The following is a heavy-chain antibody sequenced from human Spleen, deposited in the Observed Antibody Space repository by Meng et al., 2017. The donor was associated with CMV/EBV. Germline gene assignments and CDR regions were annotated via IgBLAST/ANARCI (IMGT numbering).Heavy chain of an antibody. J-gene: IGHJ4*02. CDR3: AREVGAGGIVVVAAAQSRYFDY. CDR1: YF. CDR2: RDHRGGP. Sequence: YFGGGPRRSPGDGPKWIGNRDHRGGPKYNPSLKGRAALSVAVSKNQFSLKLGSVTAADRAVYYCAREVGAGGIVVVAAAQSRYFDYWGQGTLVTVSS. D-gene: IGHD2-15*01. V-gene: IGHV4-59*01.